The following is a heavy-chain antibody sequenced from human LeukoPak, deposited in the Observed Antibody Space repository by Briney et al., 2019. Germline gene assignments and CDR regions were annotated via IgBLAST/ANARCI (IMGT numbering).Heavy chain of an antibody. Sequence: ASVKVSCKASGYTFTSYDINWVRQATGQGLEWMGWMNPNSGNTGYAQKFQGRVTMTRDTSTSTVYMELSSLRSEDTAVYYCARASGYSSRFDYWGQGTLVTVSS. CDR1: GYTFTSYD. D-gene: IGHD6-19*01. CDR2: MNPNSGNT. CDR3: ARASGYSSRFDY. V-gene: IGHV1-8*01. J-gene: IGHJ4*02.